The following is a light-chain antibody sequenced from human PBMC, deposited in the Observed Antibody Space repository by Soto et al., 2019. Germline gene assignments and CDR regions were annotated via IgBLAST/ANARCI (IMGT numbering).Light chain of an antibody. CDR1: QSVSSSY. CDR2: GAS. V-gene: IGKV3-20*01. CDR3: QQYGSSPCT. Sequence: EIVLTQSPGTLSLSPGERATLSCRASQSVSSSYLAWYQQKPGQAPRLLIYGASSRATGIPDRFSGSGSGTDFTLTISRREPEYFSVYYCQQYGSSPCTCGQGTKVELK. J-gene: IGKJ1*01.